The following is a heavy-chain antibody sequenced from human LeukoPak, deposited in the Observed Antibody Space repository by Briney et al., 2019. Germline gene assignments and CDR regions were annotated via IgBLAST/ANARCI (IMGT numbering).Heavy chain of an antibody. V-gene: IGHV3-23*01. CDR2: ISGSGGST. CDR3: ARGLVPYDSSGYYID. CDR1: GFTFSSYA. J-gene: IGHJ4*02. Sequence: GGSLRLSCAASGFTFSSYAMSWVRQAPGKGLEWVSAISGSGGSTYYADSVKGRFTISRDNSKNTLYLQMNSLRAEDTAVYYCARGLVPYDSSGYYIDWGQGTLVTVSS. D-gene: IGHD3-22*01.